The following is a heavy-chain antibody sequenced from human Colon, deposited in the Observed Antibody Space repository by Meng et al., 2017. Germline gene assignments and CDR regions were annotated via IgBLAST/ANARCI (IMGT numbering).Heavy chain of an antibody. J-gene: IGHJ4*02. CDR1: GYTFTGYY. V-gene: IGHV1-2*02. D-gene: IGHD5-18*01. CDR2: INPNSGDT. Sequence: ASVKVSCKASGYTFTGYYMHWVRHAPGQGFEWMGWINPNSGDTYYVQKFQGRVTMTRDTSISTAYMELSRLRSDDTAFYYCARIMSPWIQLWAFDYWGQGTLVTVSS. CDR3: ARIMSPWIQLWAFDY.